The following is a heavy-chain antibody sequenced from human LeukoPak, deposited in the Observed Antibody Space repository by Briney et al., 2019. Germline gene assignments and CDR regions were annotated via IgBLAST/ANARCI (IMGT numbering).Heavy chain of an antibody. CDR2: IYYSGST. CDR3: AREGRDGYNGTFDY. CDR1: GGSISSSSYY. V-gene: IGHV4-39*02. D-gene: IGHD5-24*01. J-gene: IGHJ4*02. Sequence: SETLSLTCTVSGGSISSSSYYWGWIRQPPGKGLEWIGSIYYSGSTYYNPSLKSRVTISVDTSKNQFSLKLSSVTAADTAVYYCAREGRDGYNGTFDYWGQGTLVTVSS.